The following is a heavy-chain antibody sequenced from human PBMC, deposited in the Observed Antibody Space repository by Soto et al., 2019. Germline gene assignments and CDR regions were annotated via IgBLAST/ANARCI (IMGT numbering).Heavy chain of an antibody. J-gene: IGHJ4*02. Sequence: ASVKVSCKASGYTFTSYGISWVRQANGQGLEWMGWISAYNGNTNYAQKLQGRVTMTTDTSTSTAYMELRSLRSDDTAVYYCARDMFSVVVAATIYFDYWGQGTLVTVSS. CDR1: GYTFTSYG. D-gene: IGHD2-15*01. V-gene: IGHV1-18*01. CDR2: ISAYNGNT. CDR3: ARDMFSVVVAATIYFDY.